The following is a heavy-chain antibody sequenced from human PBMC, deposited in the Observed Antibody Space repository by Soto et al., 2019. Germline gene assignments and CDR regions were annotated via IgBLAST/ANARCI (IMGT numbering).Heavy chain of an antibody. D-gene: IGHD1-1*01. CDR1: GGSFTSYY. Sequence: PSETLSLTCSVSGGSFTSYYWSWIRQPPGKGLEWIGYIYYSGSTKYNPSLESRVTISLDTSENQFSLKLSSVTAAGTAVYYCASVKNWNDFDYWGQGTLVTVS. V-gene: IGHV4-59*01. CDR3: ASVKNWNDFDY. J-gene: IGHJ4*02. CDR2: IYYSGST.